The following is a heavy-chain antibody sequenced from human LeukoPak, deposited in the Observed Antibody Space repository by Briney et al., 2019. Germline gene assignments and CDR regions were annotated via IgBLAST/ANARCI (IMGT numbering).Heavy chain of an antibody. CDR3: AREMYSGMYNDAFDI. CDR1: GLTFSSHW. D-gene: IGHD1-26*01. J-gene: IGHJ3*02. CDR2: IRSDGST. V-gene: IGHV3-53*01. Sequence: QPGGSLRLSCAASGLTFSSHWMHWVRQAPGKGLEWVSVIRSDGSTNHADSVKGRFTISRDNSKNTLYLQMNNLRAEDTAMYYCAREMYSGMYNDAFDIWGQGTKVTVSS.